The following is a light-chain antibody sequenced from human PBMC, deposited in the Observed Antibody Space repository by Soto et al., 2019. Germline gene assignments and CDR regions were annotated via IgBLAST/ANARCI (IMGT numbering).Light chain of an antibody. CDR1: QAISSY. CDR2: AAS. J-gene: IGKJ1*01. CDR3: QQLNSYPWT. Sequence: DIQLTQSPSFLSASVGDRVTITRRASQAISSYLAWFQQRPGKAPKVLIYAASTLQSGVPSRFSGSASGTAFTLTISSLQPEDFATYFCQQLNSYPWTFGQGTKVEIK. V-gene: IGKV1-9*01.